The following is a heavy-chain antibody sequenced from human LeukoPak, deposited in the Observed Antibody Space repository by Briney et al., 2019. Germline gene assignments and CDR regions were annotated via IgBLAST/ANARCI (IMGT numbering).Heavy chain of an antibody. J-gene: IGHJ3*02. Sequence: RPSETLSLXCTVSGGSNSSTYWTWIRRPAGKGLEWIGRIHTSGSTSYNPSLKRRVTLSPDTSKNQFSLKLSSVTAADTAVYYCARGSRITMIVVADDAFDIWGQGTMVTVSS. V-gene: IGHV4-4*07. D-gene: IGHD3-22*01. CDR2: IHTSGST. CDR3: ARGSRITMIVVADDAFDI. CDR1: GGSNSSTY.